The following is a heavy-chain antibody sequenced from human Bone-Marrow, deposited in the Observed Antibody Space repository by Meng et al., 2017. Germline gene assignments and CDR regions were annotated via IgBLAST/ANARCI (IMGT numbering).Heavy chain of an antibody. D-gene: IGHD3-10*01. V-gene: IGHV3-66*02. CDR2: IYCGGNT. CDR3: TRDHTMIRGVLAD. J-gene: IGHJ4*02. CDR1: GFTVSSYY. Sequence: GESLKISCADSGFTVSSYYMSWGRQAPGKGLEYVSVIYCGGNTYYADSVKGRFTISRDNSKNTLYIQMDSLSAEDTAVYYCTRDHTMIRGVLADWGQGTLVTVSS.